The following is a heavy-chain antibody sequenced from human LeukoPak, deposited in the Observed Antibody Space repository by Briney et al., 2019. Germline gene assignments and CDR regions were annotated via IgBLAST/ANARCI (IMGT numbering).Heavy chain of an antibody. CDR3: ARGWYNWNYYFDY. CDR1: GFTFSSYD. Sequence: PGGSLRLSCAASGFTFSSYDMSWIRQAPGKGLEWVSYISSSGSTIYYADSVKGRFTISRDNAKNSLYLQMNSLRAEDTAVYYCARGWYNWNYYFDYWGQGTLVTVSS. J-gene: IGHJ4*02. D-gene: IGHD1-7*01. V-gene: IGHV3-11*04. CDR2: ISSSGSTI.